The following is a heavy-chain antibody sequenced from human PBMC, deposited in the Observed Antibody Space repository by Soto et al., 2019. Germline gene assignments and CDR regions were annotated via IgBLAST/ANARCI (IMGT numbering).Heavy chain of an antibody. CDR2: IIPIFGTA. D-gene: IGHD6-19*01. Sequence: ASVKVSCKASGGTFSSYAISWVRQAPGQGLEWMGGIIPIFGTANYAQKFQGRVTITADESTSTAYMELSSLRSEDTAVYYCARDHVYSSTPHFAWFDPWGQGTLVTVSS. CDR3: ARDHVYSSTPHFAWFDP. J-gene: IGHJ5*02. CDR1: GGTFSSYA. V-gene: IGHV1-69*13.